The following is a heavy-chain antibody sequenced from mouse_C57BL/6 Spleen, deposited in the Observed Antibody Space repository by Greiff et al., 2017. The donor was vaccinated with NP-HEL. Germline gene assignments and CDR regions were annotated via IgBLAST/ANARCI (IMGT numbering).Heavy chain of an antibody. V-gene: IGHV1-52*01. Sequence: QVQLKQPGAELVRPGSSVKLSCKASGYTFTSYWMHWVKQRPIQGLEWIGNIDPSDSETHYNQKFKDKATLTVDKSSSTAYMQLSSLTSEDSAVYYCAREDSSGRFAYWGQGTLVTVSA. CDR1: GYTFTSYW. J-gene: IGHJ3*01. CDR3: AREDSSGRFAY. CDR2: IDPSDSET. D-gene: IGHD3-2*02.